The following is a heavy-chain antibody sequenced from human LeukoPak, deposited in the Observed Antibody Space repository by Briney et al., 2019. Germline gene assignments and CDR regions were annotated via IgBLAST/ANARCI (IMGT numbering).Heavy chain of an antibody. CDR2: IGISSGNT. V-gene: IGHV3-48*01. D-gene: IGHD6-13*01. Sequence: PGGSLRLSCTASGFTFSDYSMNWVRQAPGKGLEWISYIGISSGNTKYADSVKGRFTISGDKTKNSLYLQMNSLRVEDTAVYYCARDGYSSSWYPGWFDPWGQGTLVTVSS. CDR3: ARDGYSSSWYPGWFDP. CDR1: GFTFSDYS. J-gene: IGHJ5*02.